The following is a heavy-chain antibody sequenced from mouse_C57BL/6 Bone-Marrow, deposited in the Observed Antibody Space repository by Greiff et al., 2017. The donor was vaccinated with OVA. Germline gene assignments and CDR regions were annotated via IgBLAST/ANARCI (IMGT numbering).Heavy chain of an antibody. V-gene: IGHV1-47*01. Sequence: QVQLKQSGAELVKPGASVKMSCKASGYTFTTYPIEWMKQNHGKSLEWIGNFHPYNDDTKYNEKFKGKATLTVEKSSSTVYLELSRLTSDDSAVYYCARSGEQDSSGYDYAMDYWGQGTSVTVSS. J-gene: IGHJ4*01. D-gene: IGHD3-2*02. CDR3: ARSGEQDSSGYDYAMDY. CDR2: FHPYNDDT. CDR1: GYTFTTYP.